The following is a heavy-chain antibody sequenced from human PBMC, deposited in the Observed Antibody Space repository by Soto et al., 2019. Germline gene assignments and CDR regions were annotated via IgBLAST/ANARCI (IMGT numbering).Heavy chain of an antibody. CDR1: GYSFTSYW. CDR2: IDPSDSYT. J-gene: IGHJ6*02. Sequence: RGESLKISCKGSGYSFTSYWISWVRQMPGKGLEWMGRIDPSDSYTNYSPSFQGHVTISADKFISTAYLQWSSLKASDTAMYYCASRPTYYYDTYGMDVWGQGTTVTVSS. CDR3: ASRPTYYYDTYGMDV. D-gene: IGHD3-22*01. V-gene: IGHV5-10-1*01.